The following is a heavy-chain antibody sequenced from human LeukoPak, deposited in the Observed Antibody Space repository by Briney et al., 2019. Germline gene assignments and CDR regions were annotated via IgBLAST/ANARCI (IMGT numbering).Heavy chain of an antibody. V-gene: IGHV3-48*01. CDR3: ARDLGLEWLLYYYVDV. CDR2: ISSSSSTI. D-gene: IGHD3-3*01. Sequence: GGSLRLSCAASGFTFSSYNMNWVRQAPGKGLEWVSYISSSSSTIYYADSAKGRFTISRDNAKNSLYLQMNSLRAEDTAVYYCARDLGLEWLLYYYVDVWGKGTTVTVSS. CDR1: GFTFSSYN. J-gene: IGHJ6*03.